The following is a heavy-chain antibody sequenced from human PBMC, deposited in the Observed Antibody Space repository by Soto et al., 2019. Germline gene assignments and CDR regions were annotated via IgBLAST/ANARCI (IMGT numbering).Heavy chain of an antibody. D-gene: IGHD3-10*01. Sequence: SETLSLTCTVSGGTISSYYWSWIRQPPGKGLEWIGFMYNSGSTHYNPSLKSRVTISLDTSKNQFSLNLRSVTAADTAVYYCASMGYHYGSGSYPLDYWGQGTLVTVSS. V-gene: IGHV4-59*08. CDR2: MYNSGST. CDR3: ASMGYHYGSGSYPLDY. J-gene: IGHJ4*02. CDR1: GGTISSYY.